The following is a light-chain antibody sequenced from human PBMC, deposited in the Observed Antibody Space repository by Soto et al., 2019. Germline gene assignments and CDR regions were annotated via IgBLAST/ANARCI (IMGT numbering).Light chain of an antibody. CDR3: SSFAGNNNLV. CDR2: EVT. Sequence: QSVLTQPPSASGSPGQSLTISCTGTSSDVGGHNYVSWYQRHPGKAPKLIIFEVTKRPSGVPDRFSGSKSGNTATLTVSGLQAEDEAEYHCSSFAGNNNLVFGTGTKVT. J-gene: IGLJ1*01. V-gene: IGLV2-8*01. CDR1: SSDVGGHNY.